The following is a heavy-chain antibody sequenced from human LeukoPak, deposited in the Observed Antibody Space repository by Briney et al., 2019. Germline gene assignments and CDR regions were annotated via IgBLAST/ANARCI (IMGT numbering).Heavy chain of an antibody. CDR1: GFTFSIYA. D-gene: IGHD6-6*01. V-gene: IGHV3-30*04. J-gene: IGHJ4*02. CDR3: DPHDSASQF. CDR2: ISSDGRIQ. Sequence: GGSLRLSCAASGFTFSIYAMHLVRQAPGKGLEWVAFISSDGRIQYYAYSVKGRFTISRDNSKNTLFLQMNGLRDEDTAVYYCDPHDSASQFWGQGTLVTVSS.